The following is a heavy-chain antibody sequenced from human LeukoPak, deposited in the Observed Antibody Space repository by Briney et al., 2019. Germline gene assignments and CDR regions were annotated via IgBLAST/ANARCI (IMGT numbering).Heavy chain of an antibody. V-gene: IGHV3-9*01. J-gene: IGHJ2*01. CDR2: ISWNSGSI. Sequence: GGSLRLSCAASGFTFDDYAMHWVRQAPGKGLEWVSGISWNSGSIGYADSVKGRFTISRDNAKNSLYLQMNSLRAEDTALYYCAKSSFDYADYPAVYWYFDLWGRGTLVTVSS. D-gene: IGHD4-17*01. CDR3: AKSSFDYADYPAVYWYFDL. CDR1: GFTFDDYA.